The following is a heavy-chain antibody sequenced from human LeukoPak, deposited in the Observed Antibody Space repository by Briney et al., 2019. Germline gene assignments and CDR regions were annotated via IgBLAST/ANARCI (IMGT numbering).Heavy chain of an antibody. J-gene: IGHJ6*03. CDR3: ARVLEAYLYYYHYYMDV. CDR2: INHSGST. V-gene: IGHV4-34*01. D-gene: IGHD3-16*01. Sequence: SETLSLTCAVYGGSFSGYYWSWIRQPPGKGLEWIGEINHSGSTNYNPSLKSRVTTSVDTSKNQFSLKLSSVTAADTAVYYCARVLEAYLYYYHYYMDVWGKGTTVTISS. CDR1: GGSFSGYY.